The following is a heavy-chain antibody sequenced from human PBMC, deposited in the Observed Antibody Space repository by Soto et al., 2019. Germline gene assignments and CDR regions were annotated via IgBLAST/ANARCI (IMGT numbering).Heavy chain of an antibody. D-gene: IGHD3-16*01. CDR2: MNPKSGNT. J-gene: IGHJ4*02. CDR1: GYTFTNYD. Sequence: QVQLVQSGAEVKKPGASVKVSCKAYGYTFTNYDINWVRQATGQGLEWMGWMNPKSGNTGFAQQFQGRVTMTRNTAISTAYMELSSLRSEDTAVYYCARVWGSIDYWGQGTLVTVSS. CDR3: ARVWGSIDY. V-gene: IGHV1-8*01.